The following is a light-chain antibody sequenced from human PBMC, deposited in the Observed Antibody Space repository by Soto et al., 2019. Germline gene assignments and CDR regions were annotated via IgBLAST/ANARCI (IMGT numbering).Light chain of an antibody. CDR3: QQPGNFPIT. V-gene: IGKV3-20*01. J-gene: IGKJ5*01. Sequence: EIGVSQSLGAVSLSPGERAPLSFRASQSVSSSYLAWYQQKPGQAPRLLIYGTSSRATGIPDRFSGSGSGTDFTLTISRLEPEDFAVYYCQQPGNFPITFGQGTRLEIK. CDR2: GTS. CDR1: QSVSSSY.